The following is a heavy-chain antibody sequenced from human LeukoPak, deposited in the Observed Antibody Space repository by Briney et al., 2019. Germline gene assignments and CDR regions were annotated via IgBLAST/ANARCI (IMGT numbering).Heavy chain of an antibody. Sequence: GGSLRLSCAASGFTFSSYSMNWVRQAPGKGLEWVSSISSSSSYIYYADSVKGRFTVSRDNAKNTLYLQMSSLRAEDTAVYYCARDWAWGGFDHWGQGALVTVSS. J-gene: IGHJ4*02. CDR3: ARDWAWGGFDH. D-gene: IGHD3-16*01. V-gene: IGHV3-21*01. CDR1: GFTFSSYS. CDR2: ISSSSSYI.